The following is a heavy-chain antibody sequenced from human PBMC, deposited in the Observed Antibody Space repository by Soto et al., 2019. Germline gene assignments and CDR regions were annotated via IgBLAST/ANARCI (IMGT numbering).Heavy chain of an antibody. V-gene: IGHV3-23*01. CDR1: GFTFSSYA. D-gene: IGHD2-2*01. CDR3: AKPRVVVPAATLFDY. Sequence: PGGSLRLSCAASGFTFSSYAMSCVRQAPGKGLEWVSAISGSGGSTYYADSVKGRFTISRDNAKNTLYMQMNSLRAEDTAVYYCAKPRVVVPAATLFDYWGQGTLVTVSS. J-gene: IGHJ4*02. CDR2: ISGSGGST.